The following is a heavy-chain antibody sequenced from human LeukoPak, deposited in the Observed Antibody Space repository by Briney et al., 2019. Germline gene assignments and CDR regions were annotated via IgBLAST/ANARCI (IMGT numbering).Heavy chain of an antibody. CDR2: INHSGST. J-gene: IGHJ5*02. D-gene: IGHD6-13*01. CDR1: GGSLSGYY. V-gene: IGHV4-34*01. Sequence: SETLSLTCAVYGGSLSGYYWSWIRQPPGKGLEWIGEINHSGSTNYNPSLKSRVTISVDTSKNQFSLKLSSVTAADTAVYYCARARSSIAAGSRRGACWFDPWGQGTLVTVSS. CDR3: ARARSSIAAGSRRGACWFDP.